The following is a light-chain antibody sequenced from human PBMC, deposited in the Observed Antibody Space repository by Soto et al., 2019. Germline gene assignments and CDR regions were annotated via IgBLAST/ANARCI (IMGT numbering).Light chain of an antibody. J-gene: IGLJ1*01. CDR3: SSYTSSSTLGV. Sequence: QSVLTQPASVSGSPGQSITISCTGTSSDVGGYNYVSWYQQHPGKAPKLMIYEVSNRPSGVSNRFSGSKSGNTASLTISGIQAEDEADYYCSSYTSSSTLGVFGTGTKFTVL. CDR1: SSDVGGYNY. V-gene: IGLV2-14*01. CDR2: EVS.